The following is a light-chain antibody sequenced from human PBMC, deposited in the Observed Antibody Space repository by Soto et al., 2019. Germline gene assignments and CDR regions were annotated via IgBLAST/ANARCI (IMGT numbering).Light chain of an antibody. CDR2: GAS. J-gene: IGKJ1*01. Sequence: MTQSPVTLSVSPGERATLSCRASQTVTTDLAWYQQKPGQAPRLVIHGASTRATDFPARFSGSGSGTEFTLTISSLQSEDIAVYYCHQYYTWPRTFGQGTKVEIK. CDR1: QTVTTD. CDR3: HQYYTWPRT. V-gene: IGKV3-15*01.